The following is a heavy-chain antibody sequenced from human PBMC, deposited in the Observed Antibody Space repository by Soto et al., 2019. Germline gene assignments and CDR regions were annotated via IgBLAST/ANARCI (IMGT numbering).Heavy chain of an antibody. V-gene: IGHV4-31*03. CDR2: IYYSGNT. Sequence: QVQLQESGPGLVKPSQTLSLTCTVSGGSIISSDGYHWSWIRQHPGKGLEWIGYIYYSGNTYYNPSLKSRVTISVDTFKNQFSLKLSSVTAADTAVYYCAILHGGNRLFDYWCQGTLVTVSS. J-gene: IGHJ4*02. CDR3: AILHGGNRLFDY. CDR1: GGSIISSDGYH. D-gene: IGHD2-15*01.